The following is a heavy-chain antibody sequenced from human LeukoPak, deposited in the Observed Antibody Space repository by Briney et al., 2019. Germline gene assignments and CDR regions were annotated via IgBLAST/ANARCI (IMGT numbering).Heavy chain of an antibody. CDR1: GYTFTSYA. CDR3: ARGSCSSTSCYNDWFDP. V-gene: IGHV1-3*01. Sequence: GASVKVSCKASGYTFTSYAMHWVRQAPGQRLEWMGWINAGNGNTKYSQKFQDRVTITTDTSTSTAYMELRSLRSDDTAVYYCARGSCSSTSCYNDWFDPRGQGTLVTVSS. D-gene: IGHD2-2*02. J-gene: IGHJ5*02. CDR2: INAGNGNT.